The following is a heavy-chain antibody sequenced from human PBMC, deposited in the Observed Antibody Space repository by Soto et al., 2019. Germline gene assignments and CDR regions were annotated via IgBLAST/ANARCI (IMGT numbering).Heavy chain of an antibody. CDR3: ARGGGFSPYYYNLDV. CDR2: INPRGGGT. J-gene: IGHJ6*02. Sequence: ASVKVSCKASGYTLNTYYMHWVRQAPGQGPEWMGIINPRGGGTTYAQNFQDRVTMTSDTSSSTVYMELSSLRSGDTAVYYCARGGGFSPYYYNLDVWGQGTTVT. D-gene: IGHD2-15*01. CDR1: GYTLNTYY. V-gene: IGHV1-46*02.